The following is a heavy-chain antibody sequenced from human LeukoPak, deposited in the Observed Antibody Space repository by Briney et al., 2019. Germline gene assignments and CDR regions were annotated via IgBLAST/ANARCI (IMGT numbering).Heavy chain of an antibody. V-gene: IGHV4-59*01. J-gene: IGHJ4*02. CDR2: IYYSGST. Sequence: PSETLSLTCTVSGGSISSYYWSWIRQPPGKGLEWIGYIYYSGSTNYNPSLKSRVTISVDTSKNQFSLKLSSVTAADTAVYYCARGGSPMVTYYFDYWGQGTLVTVSS. CDR3: ARGGSPMVTYYFDY. CDR1: GGSISSYY. D-gene: IGHD5-18*01.